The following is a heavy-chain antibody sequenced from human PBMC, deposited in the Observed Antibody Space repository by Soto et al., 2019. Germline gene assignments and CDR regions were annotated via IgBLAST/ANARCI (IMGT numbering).Heavy chain of an antibody. CDR1: GYTFTSYA. CDR2: INAGNGNT. J-gene: IGHJ4*02. D-gene: IGHD3-16*01. CDR3: ARAVGGPTSNLDY. V-gene: IGHV1-3*05. Sequence: QVQLVQSGAEEKKPGASVKVSCKASGYTFTSYAMHWVRQAPGQRLEWMGWINAGNGNTKYSQKFQGRVTITRDTSASTAYVELSSLRSEDTAVYYCARAVGGPTSNLDYWGQGTLVTVSS.